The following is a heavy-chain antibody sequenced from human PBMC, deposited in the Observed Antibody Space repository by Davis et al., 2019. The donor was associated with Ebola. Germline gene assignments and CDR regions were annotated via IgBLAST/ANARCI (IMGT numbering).Heavy chain of an antibody. CDR2: IYYSGST. V-gene: IGHV4-39*07. Sequence: MPSETLSLTCTVSGGSISSSSYYWGWIRQPPGKGLEWIGSIYYSGSTYYNPSLKSRVTISVDTSKNQFSLKLSSVTAADTAVYYCARADYGGNRDAFDIWGQGTMVTVSS. D-gene: IGHD4-23*01. J-gene: IGHJ3*02. CDR3: ARADYGGNRDAFDI. CDR1: GGSISSSSYY.